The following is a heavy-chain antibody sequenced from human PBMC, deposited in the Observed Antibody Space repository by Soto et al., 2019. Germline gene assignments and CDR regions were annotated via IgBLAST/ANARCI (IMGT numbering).Heavy chain of an antibody. CDR2: IYYSGST. V-gene: IGHV4-59*01. CDR3: ARGGSCYCSGGSCYSCTNYYYGMDV. J-gene: IGHJ6*02. CDR1: GGSISSYY. D-gene: IGHD2-15*01. Sequence: NPSETLSLTCTVSGGSISSYYWSWIRQPPGKGLEWIGYIYYSGSTNYNPSLKSRVTISVDTSKNQFSLKLSSVTAADTAVYYCARGGSCYCSGGSCYSCTNYYYGMDVWGQGTTVTVSS.